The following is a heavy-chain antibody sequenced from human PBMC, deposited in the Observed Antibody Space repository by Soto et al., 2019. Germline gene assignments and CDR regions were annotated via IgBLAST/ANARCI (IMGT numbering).Heavy chain of an antibody. J-gene: IGHJ4*02. V-gene: IGHV3-7*03. CDR3: ARETTGSDLFGYYVDS. D-gene: IGHD3-16*01. Sequence: PXGALRLSCAASGFMFGNHCVSWFRQAAGKGLEWVANIDKEGSEKFYLDSVRGRFTISRDDAENSLNLQMNNLSAEDTAVYYCARETTGSDLFGYYVDSWGQGALVTVSS. CDR1: GFMFGNHC. CDR2: IDKEGSEK.